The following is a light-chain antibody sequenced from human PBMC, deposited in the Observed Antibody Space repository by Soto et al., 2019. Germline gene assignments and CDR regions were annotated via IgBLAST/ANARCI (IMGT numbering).Light chain of an antibody. Sequence: QSALTQPASVSGSPGQSITISCTGTSSDVGGYNKVSWYQQYPGKAPKLMSYEVSNRPSGVSNRFSGSKSGNTASLTISGLQADDEADYYCSSYTFRSTVSVVFGGGTKLTV. CDR2: EVS. J-gene: IGLJ2*01. CDR3: SSYTFRSTVSVV. CDR1: SSDVGGYNK. V-gene: IGLV2-14*01.